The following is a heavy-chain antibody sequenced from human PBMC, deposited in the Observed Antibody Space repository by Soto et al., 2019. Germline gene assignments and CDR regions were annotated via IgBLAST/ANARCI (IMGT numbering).Heavy chain of an antibody. CDR1: GGSISSSNW. J-gene: IGHJ4*02. CDR2: IYHSGST. Sequence: QVQLQESGPGLVKPSGTLSLTCAVSGGSISSSNWWSWVRQPPGKGVQWIGEIYHSGSTNYIPSLKSRVTISVDKSTNQFSLKLSSVTAADSAVYYCAKRWGEGRVDYWGQGTLVTVSS. D-gene: IGHD3-16*01. CDR3: AKRWGEGRVDY. V-gene: IGHV4-4*02.